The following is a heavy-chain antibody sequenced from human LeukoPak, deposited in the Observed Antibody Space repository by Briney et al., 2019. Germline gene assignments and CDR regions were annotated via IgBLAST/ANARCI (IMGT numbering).Heavy chain of an antibody. V-gene: IGHV1-8*03. CDR2: MNPNSGNT. D-gene: IGHD6-13*01. J-gene: IGHJ6*03. CDR1: GYTFTSYD. CDR3: ARSWPGHSSSWYSWYYYYMDV. Sequence: ASVKVSCKASGYTFTSYDINWVRQATGQGLEWMGWMNPNSGNTGYAQKFQGRVTITRNTSISTAYMELSSLRSEDTAVYYCARSWPGHSSSWYSWYYYYMDVWGKGTTVTVSS.